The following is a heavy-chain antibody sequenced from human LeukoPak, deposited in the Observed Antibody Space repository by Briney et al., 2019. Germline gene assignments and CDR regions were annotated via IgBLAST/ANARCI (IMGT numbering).Heavy chain of an antibody. V-gene: IGHV4-61*02. CDR1: GGSISSGSYY. Sequence: PSQTLSLTCTVSGGSISSGSYYWSWIRQPAGKGLEWIGRIYTSGSTNYNPSLKSRVTISVDTSKSQFSLKLSSVTAADTAVYYCARDTSYCSSTSCHFNWFDPWGQGTLVTVSS. CDR2: IYTSGST. D-gene: IGHD2-2*01. CDR3: ARDTSYCSSTSCHFNWFDP. J-gene: IGHJ5*02.